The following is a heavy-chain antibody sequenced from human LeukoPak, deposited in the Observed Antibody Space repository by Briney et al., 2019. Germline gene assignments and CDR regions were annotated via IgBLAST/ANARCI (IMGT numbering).Heavy chain of an antibody. Sequence: SETLSLACAVSGGSINSHYWGWIRQPPGKGLQWIGDIYYTGKINYNPSLKSRVTITLDTSKDHLSLNLTSVLAADTAIYYCVRRDTGWNYFDYWGQGILVTVSS. V-gene: IGHV4-59*08. CDR3: VRRDTGWNYFDY. J-gene: IGHJ4*02. CDR2: IYYTGKI. D-gene: IGHD6-19*01. CDR1: GGSINSHY.